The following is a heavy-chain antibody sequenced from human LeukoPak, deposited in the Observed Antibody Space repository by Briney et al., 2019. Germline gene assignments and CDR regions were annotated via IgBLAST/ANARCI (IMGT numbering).Heavy chain of an antibody. CDR3: AKEESFHDKVFDY. CDR1: GFTFDDFA. Sequence: GGSLRLSCAASGFTFDDFAMHWVRHAPGKGPEWVSSISWDSGSKRYADSVRGRFTISRDNAKNSLYLQMNSLGPEDTAFYYCAKEESFHDKVFDYWGQGTLVTVSS. V-gene: IGHV3-9*01. D-gene: IGHD5/OR15-5a*01. J-gene: IGHJ4*02. CDR2: ISWDSGSK.